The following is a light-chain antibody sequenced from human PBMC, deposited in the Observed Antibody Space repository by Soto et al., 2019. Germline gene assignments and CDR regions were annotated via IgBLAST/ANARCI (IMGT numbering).Light chain of an antibody. V-gene: IGLV1-40*01. CDR3: LSFDSSLSVV. Sequence: QSVLTQTPSVSGAPGQRVTISCTGSSSNIGAGYDVHWYQQLPGRAPKLLIYGNTNRPSGVPDRFSGSKSGTSASLAITGLQVEDEADYYCLSFDSSLSVVFGGGTKVTVL. J-gene: IGLJ2*01. CDR2: GNT. CDR1: SSNIGAGYD.